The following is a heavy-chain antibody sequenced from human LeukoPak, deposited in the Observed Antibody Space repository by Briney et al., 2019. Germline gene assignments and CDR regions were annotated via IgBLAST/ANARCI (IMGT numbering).Heavy chain of an antibody. D-gene: IGHD3-3*01. Sequence: SVKVSCKASGGTFSSYAISWVRQAPGQGLEWMGGIIPIFGTANYAQKFQGRVTITTDESTSTAYMELSSLRSEDTAVYYCARDRPVRFLEWSKSPYYMDVWGKGTTVTVSS. CDR3: ARDRPVRFLEWSKSPYYMDV. CDR1: GGTFSSYA. CDR2: IIPIFGTA. V-gene: IGHV1-69*05. J-gene: IGHJ6*03.